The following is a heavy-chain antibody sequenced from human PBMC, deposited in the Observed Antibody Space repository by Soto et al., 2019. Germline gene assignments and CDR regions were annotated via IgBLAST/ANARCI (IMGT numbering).Heavy chain of an antibody. Sequence: KTGGSLRLSCAASGFTFSSYSMNWVRQAPGKGLEWVSSISSSSSYIYYADSVKGRFTISRDNAKNSLYLQMNSLRAEDTAVYYCARVYPFYYDSSHDAFDIWGQGTMVTVSS. J-gene: IGHJ3*02. D-gene: IGHD3-22*01. CDR3: ARVYPFYYDSSHDAFDI. CDR1: GFTFSSYS. V-gene: IGHV3-21*01. CDR2: ISSSSSYI.